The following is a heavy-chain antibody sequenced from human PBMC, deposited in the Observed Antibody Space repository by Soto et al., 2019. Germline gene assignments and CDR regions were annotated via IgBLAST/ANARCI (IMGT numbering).Heavy chain of an antibody. Sequence: QMHLQESGPGLVKPSETLSLTCTVSGGSVTSDEDYWTWIRQSPGKGLEWIGYISNSGSTGYNPSLKTRLSMSVDRSKNQLTLRLTSVTAADTAVYFCATESGSTYGYFDHWGQGTQVTVSS. J-gene: IGHJ4*02. CDR2: ISNSGST. D-gene: IGHD5-18*01. CDR1: GGSVTSDEDY. CDR3: ATESGSTYGYFDH. V-gene: IGHV4-30-4*01.